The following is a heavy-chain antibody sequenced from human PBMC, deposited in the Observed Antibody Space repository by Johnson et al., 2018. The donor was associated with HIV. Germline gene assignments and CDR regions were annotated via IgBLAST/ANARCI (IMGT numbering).Heavy chain of an antibody. CDR3: ATVWRNEGRHSFDV. CDR2: IYSGGST. J-gene: IGHJ3*01. Sequence: VQLVESGGGLVQPGGSLRLSCAASGFTVSSNYMSWVRQAPGKGLEWVSVIYSGGSTYYADSVKGRFTISRDNSKNTLDLQMNSLRVEDTALYFCATVWRNEGRHSFDVWGLGTMVTVSS. V-gene: IGHV3-66*01. D-gene: IGHD1-1*01. CDR1: GFTVSSNY.